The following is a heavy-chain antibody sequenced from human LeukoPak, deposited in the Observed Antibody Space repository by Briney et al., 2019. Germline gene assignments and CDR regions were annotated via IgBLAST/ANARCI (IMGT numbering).Heavy chain of an antibody. D-gene: IGHD6-19*01. Sequence: GGSLRLSCAASGFTCSNYAMYWVRQAPGKGLEYVSVISTDGSRIYYADSVKGRFTISRDNSKNTLYLQMGSLRAEDMAVYYCTRGVAISTSGWHDTFDYWGQGALVTVSS. CDR1: GFTCSNYA. CDR2: ISTDGSRI. CDR3: TRGVAISTSGWHDTFDY. J-gene: IGHJ4*02. V-gene: IGHV3-64*02.